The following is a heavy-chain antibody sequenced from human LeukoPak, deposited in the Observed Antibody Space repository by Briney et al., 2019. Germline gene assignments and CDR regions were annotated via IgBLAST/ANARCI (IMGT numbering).Heavy chain of an antibody. J-gene: IGHJ4*02. CDR1: AGSITIGGYS. V-gene: IGHV4-30-2*01. CDR3: ARVVSSWYYFDY. Sequence: SETLSLTCALSAGSITIGGYSWSWIRQPPGKGLELIGYIYHSGSTYYNPSLKSRVTISVDRSKNQSSLKLSSVTAADTAVYYCARVVSSWYYFDYWGQGTLVTVSS. D-gene: IGHD6-13*01. CDR2: IYHSGST.